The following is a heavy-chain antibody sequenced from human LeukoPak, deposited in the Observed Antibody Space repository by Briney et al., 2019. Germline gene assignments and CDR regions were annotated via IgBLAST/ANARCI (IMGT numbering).Heavy chain of an antibody. D-gene: IGHD2-2*02. CDR3: ATGYCSSTSCYTFDY. J-gene: IGHJ4*02. CDR2: ISAYNGNT. CDR1: GYTFTSYG. Sequence: ASVKVSCKASGYTFTSYGISWVRQAPGRGLEWMGWISAYNGNTNYAQKLQGRVTMTTDTSTSTAYMELRSLRSDDTAVYYCATGYCSSTSCYTFDYWGQGTLVTVSS. V-gene: IGHV1-18*01.